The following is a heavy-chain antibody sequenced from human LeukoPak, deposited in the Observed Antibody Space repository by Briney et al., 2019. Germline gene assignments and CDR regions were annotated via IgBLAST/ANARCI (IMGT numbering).Heavy chain of an antibody. Sequence: GGSLRLSCAASGFTFSSYWMSWVRQAPGKGREWGANIKQDGSEKYYVDSVKGRFTISRDNAKNSLYLQMNSLRAEDTAVYYCARGRGGGYSYGFGYYFDYWGQGTLVTVSS. D-gene: IGHD5-18*01. V-gene: IGHV3-7*03. J-gene: IGHJ4*02. CDR2: IKQDGSEK. CDR3: ARGRGGGYSYGFGYYFDY. CDR1: GFTFSSYW.